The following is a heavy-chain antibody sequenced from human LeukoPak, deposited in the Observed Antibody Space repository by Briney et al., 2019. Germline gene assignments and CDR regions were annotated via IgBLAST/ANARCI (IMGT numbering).Heavy chain of an antibody. Sequence: SETLSRTCAVYGGSFSGYYWSWIRQPPGKGLEWIGEINHSGSTDYNPSLKSRVTISVDTSKNQFSLKLSSVTAADTAVYYCARACSSTSCQTYYYYGMDVWGQGTTVTVSS. CDR2: INHSGST. CDR3: ARACSSTSCQTYYYYGMDV. J-gene: IGHJ6*02. CDR1: GGSFSGYY. D-gene: IGHD2-2*01. V-gene: IGHV4-34*01.